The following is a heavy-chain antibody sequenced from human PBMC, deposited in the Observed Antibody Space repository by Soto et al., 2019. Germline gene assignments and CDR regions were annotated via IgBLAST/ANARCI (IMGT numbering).Heavy chain of an antibody. CDR3: APKLGDGHNRAWSFDL. D-gene: IGHD1-26*01. CDR1: GGTFSSYT. V-gene: IGHV1-69*02. CDR2: IIPILGIA. Sequence: QVQLVQSGAEVKKPGSSVKVSCKASGGTFSSYTISWVRQAPGQGLEWMGRIIPILGIANYAQKFQGRVTITPDKSTRTAYMELSGLRSEDTAVYYCAPKLGDGHNRAWSFDLWGRGTLVTVSS. J-gene: IGHJ2*01.